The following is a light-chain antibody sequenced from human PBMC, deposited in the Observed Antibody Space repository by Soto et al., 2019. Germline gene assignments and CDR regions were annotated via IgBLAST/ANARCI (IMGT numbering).Light chain of an antibody. V-gene: IGKV3-11*01. Sequence: EIVLTQSPGTLSLSPGESATLSCRASQSVNNYLAWYQQKPGQAPRLLIYDASNRATGIPARFSGSGSGTDFPLTISSLEPEDFAIYYCQHRSNWPITFGQGTRLE. CDR2: DAS. CDR3: QHRSNWPIT. J-gene: IGKJ5*01. CDR1: QSVNNY.